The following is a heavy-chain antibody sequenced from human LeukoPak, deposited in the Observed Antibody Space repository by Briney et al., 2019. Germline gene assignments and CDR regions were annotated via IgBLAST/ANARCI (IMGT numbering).Heavy chain of an antibody. CDR1: GFTFSSYG. CDR3: ARERKEYYDFWSGSTPPPPFDP. D-gene: IGHD3-3*01. J-gene: IGHJ5*02. V-gene: IGHV3-33*01. CDR2: IWYDGSNK. Sequence: GGSLRLSCAASGFTFSSYGMHWVRQAPGKGLEWVAVIWYDGSNKYYADSVKGRFTISRDNSKNTLYLQMNSLRAEDTAVYYCARERKEYYDFWSGSTPPPPFDPWGQGTLVTVSS.